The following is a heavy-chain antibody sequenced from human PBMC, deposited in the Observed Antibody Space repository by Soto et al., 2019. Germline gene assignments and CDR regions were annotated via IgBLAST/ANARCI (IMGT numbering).Heavy chain of an antibody. D-gene: IGHD2-2*02. V-gene: IGHV4-4*07. CDR3: AREGCSSTSCYTNWFDP. CDR2: IYTSGST. J-gene: IGHJ5*02. CDR1: NGSFTGHY. Sequence: PSETLSLTCGVYNGSFTGHYWSWIRQPAGKGLEWIGRIYTSGSTNYNPSLKSRVTMSVDTSKNQFSLKLSSVTAADTAVYYCAREGCSSTSCYTNWFDPWGQGTLVTVSS.